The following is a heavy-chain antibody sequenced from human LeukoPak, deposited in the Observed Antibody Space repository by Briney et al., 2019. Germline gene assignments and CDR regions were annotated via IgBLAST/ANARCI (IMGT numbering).Heavy chain of an antibody. V-gene: IGHV3-30*02. Sequence: GGSLRLSCAASGFTFSRNGMHWVRQAPGKGLEWVAYIRNDGSDKYYADSVEGRFTISRDDSKYTSYLQMNSLRLEDTAVYYCAKDFSWSFGYWGQGTLVTVSS. J-gene: IGHJ4*02. CDR2: IRNDGSDK. D-gene: IGHD2-15*01. CDR1: GFTFSRNG. CDR3: AKDFSWSFGY.